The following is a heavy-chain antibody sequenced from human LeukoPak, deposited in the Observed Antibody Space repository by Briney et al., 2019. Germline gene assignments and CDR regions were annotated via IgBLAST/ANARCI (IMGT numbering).Heavy chain of an antibody. CDR3: ARKSIAAREGLDAFDI. D-gene: IGHD6-6*01. CDR1: GGTFSSYA. V-gene: IGHV1-69*01. Sequence: GSSVKVSCKASGGTFSSYAISWVRQAPGQGLEWMGGIIPIFGTANYAQKFQGRVTITADESTSTAYKELSSLRSEDTAVYYCARKSIAAREGLDAFDIWGQGTMVTVSS. J-gene: IGHJ3*02. CDR2: IIPIFGTA.